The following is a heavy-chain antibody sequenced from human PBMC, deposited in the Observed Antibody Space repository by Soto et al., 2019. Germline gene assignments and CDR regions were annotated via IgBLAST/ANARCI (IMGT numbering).Heavy chain of an antibody. CDR1: GASFSGDKW. CDR2: INHSGGT. V-gene: IGHV4-4*02. Sequence: QVQLQESGPGLVKPSGTLSLTGAVSGASFSGDKWWSGARQPPGRGLEWIGEINHSGGTSYNPSLKSRVTILVEKSKNQVSLELSSMTAADTAVYYCARGGDWQFDYWGQGTLVTVSS. D-gene: IGHD2-21*02. CDR3: ARGGDWQFDY. J-gene: IGHJ4*02.